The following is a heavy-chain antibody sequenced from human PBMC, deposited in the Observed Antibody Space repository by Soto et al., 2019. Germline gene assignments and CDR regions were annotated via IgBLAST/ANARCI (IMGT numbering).Heavy chain of an antibody. CDR1: GFNFNKYA. CDR2: ISPDGSNE. CDR3: ATHNYYTFEY. J-gene: IGHJ4*02. Sequence: GGPLRLSCAASGFNFNKYAMHWVRQPPGKGLEWVAIISPDGSNENYEDSVKGRFTISRHTSRNTVYLQMDSLRAEDTALYYCATHNYYTFEYWGQGALVTVSS. V-gene: IGHV3-30-3*01. D-gene: IGHD3-22*01.